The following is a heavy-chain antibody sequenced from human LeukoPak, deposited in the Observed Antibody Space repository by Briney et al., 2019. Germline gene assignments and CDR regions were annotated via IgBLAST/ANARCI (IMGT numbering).Heavy chain of an antibody. CDR1: GGSISSYY. CDR2: IYYSGST. D-gene: IGHD3-3*01. CDR3: ARGVYDFWSGYYTANYYYYGMDV. V-gene: IGHV4-59*01. J-gene: IGHJ6*02. Sequence: SETLSLTCTVPGGSISSYYWSWIRQPPGKGLEWIGYIYYSGSTNYNPSLKSRVTISVDTSKKQFSLKLSSVTAADTAVYYCARGVYDFWSGYYTANYYYYGMDVWGQGTTVTVSS.